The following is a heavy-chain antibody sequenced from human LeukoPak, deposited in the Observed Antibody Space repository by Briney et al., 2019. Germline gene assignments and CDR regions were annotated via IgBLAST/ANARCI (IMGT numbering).Heavy chain of an antibody. D-gene: IGHD3-10*01. V-gene: IGHV3-49*04. CDR1: GFTFGDYS. Sequence: PGGSLRLSCTASGFTFGDYSMSWVRQAPGKGLEYIGFIRTKDFGGTTEYAASVKGRFTISRDDSKSIAYLQIHSLKSEDTAVYYCSRDGLDYYDSGSYRGFDYWGQGTLVTVSS. J-gene: IGHJ4*02. CDR2: IRTKDFGGTT. CDR3: SRDGLDYYDSGSYRGFDY.